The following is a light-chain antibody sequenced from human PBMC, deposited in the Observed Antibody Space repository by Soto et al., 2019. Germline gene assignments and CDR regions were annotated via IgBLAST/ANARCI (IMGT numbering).Light chain of an antibody. CDR2: DAS. CDR1: QDINTY. V-gene: IGKV1-33*01. Sequence: DIQMTQSPSSLSASVGDRVTITCQASQDINTYLNWYQQKPGKAPNLLIYDASKLETGVPSRFSGGGSGTDFTFTVTSLQPEDIATYFCQQYDDLLLTFGGGTKVEL. J-gene: IGKJ4*01. CDR3: QQYDDLLLT.